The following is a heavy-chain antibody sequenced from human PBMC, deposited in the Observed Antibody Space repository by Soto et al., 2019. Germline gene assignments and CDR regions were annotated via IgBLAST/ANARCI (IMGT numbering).Heavy chain of an antibody. CDR2: IIPIFGTA. CDR1: GGTFSSYA. D-gene: IGHD3-10*01. CDR3: SRDTGWFGGAGSAFDI. V-gene: IGHV1-69*13. J-gene: IGHJ3*02. Sequence: SVKVSCKASGGTFSSYAISWVRQAPGQGLEWMGGIIPIFGTANYAQKFQGRVTITADESTSTAYMELSSLRSEDTAVYYCSRDTGWFGGAGSAFDIWGQGTMVTVSS.